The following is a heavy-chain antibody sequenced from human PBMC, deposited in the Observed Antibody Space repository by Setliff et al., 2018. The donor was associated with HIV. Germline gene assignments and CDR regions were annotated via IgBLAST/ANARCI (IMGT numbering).Heavy chain of an antibody. V-gene: IGHV4-38-2*01. CDR2: IYHSGST. Sequence: SETLSLTCAVSSYSISSGYYWGWIRQPPGKGLEWIGNIYHSGSTYYNPSLKSRVTISVDTSKNQFSMKLSSVTAADTAVYYCARVQVSGTYPIDYWGQGTLVTVSS. CDR3: ARVQVSGTYPIDY. CDR1: SYSISSGYY. J-gene: IGHJ4*02. D-gene: IGHD3-10*01.